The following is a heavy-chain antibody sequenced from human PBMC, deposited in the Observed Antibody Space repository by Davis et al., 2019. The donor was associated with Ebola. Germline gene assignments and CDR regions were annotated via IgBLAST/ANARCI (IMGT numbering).Heavy chain of an antibody. CDR1: SFPFPSYS. V-gene: IGHV3-21*01. CDR3: ADSLALDI. CDR2: ISSSSSYI. J-gene: IGHJ3*02. Sequence: GESLKISFSPSSFPFPSYSLYLVRQAPGKGLEWVSSISSSSSYIYYADSVKGRFTISSDNAKNSLYLQMNSLRAEYTAVYYCADSLALDIWGQGTMVTVSS.